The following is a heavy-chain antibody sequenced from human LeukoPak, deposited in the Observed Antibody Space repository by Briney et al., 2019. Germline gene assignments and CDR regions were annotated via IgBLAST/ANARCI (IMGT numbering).Heavy chain of an antibody. V-gene: IGHV3-23*01. CDR1: GLTFSSYA. CDR3: ARYDSSGYYYDY. J-gene: IGHJ4*02. D-gene: IGHD3-22*01. Sequence: AGSLRLSCAASGLTFSSYAMNWVRQAPGKGLEWVSGVSVCCDNTYYADSVKGRFTISRDNAKNSLYLQMNSLRAEDTGVYYCARYDSSGYYYDYWGQGTLVTVSS. CDR2: VSVCCDNT.